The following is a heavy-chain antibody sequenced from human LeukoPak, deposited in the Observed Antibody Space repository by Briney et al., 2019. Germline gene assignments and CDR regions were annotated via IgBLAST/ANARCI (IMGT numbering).Heavy chain of an antibody. Sequence: GGSLRLSCAVSGITISSEGMHWVRQAPGKGLEWLAVFSYDGSEIYYSDSAKGRFTISKEYSKNTLHLQMNSLRVEDTAVYYCVKEQSSGWYRVADSWGQGTLVTVSS. CDR3: VKEQSSGWYRVADS. J-gene: IGHJ4*02. V-gene: IGHV3-30*18. CDR2: FSYDGSEI. CDR1: GITISSEG. D-gene: IGHD6-19*01.